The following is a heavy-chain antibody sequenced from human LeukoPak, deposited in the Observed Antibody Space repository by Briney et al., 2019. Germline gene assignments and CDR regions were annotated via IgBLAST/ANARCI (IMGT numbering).Heavy chain of an antibody. J-gene: IGHJ4*02. D-gene: IGHD5-24*01. CDR1: GGSISSYY. CDR2: IYYSGST. CDR3: ARLGDEGITDY. Sequence: AETLSLTCTVSGGSISSYYWSWIRQPPGKGLEGIGYIYYSGSTNYNPSLKRRGTISVDTSKNQFSLKLSSVTAADTAVYYCARLGDEGITDYWGQGTLVTVSS. V-gene: IGHV4-59*08.